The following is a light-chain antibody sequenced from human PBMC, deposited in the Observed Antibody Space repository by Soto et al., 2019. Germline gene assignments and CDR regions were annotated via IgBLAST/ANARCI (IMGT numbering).Light chain of an antibody. CDR3: QHYNSYSEA. J-gene: IGKJ1*01. CDR1: QDISNY. CDR2: KAS. Sequence: DIQLTQSPSFLSASVGDRVTITCRASQDISNYLAWYQQKTGRAPEVLIYKASTLESGVPSRFSGSGSGTEFTLTISSLQPDDFATYYCQHYNSYSEAFGQGTKVDIK. V-gene: IGKV1-5*03.